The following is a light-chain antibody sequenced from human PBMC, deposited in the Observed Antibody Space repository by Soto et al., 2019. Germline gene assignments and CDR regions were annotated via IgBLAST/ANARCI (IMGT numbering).Light chain of an antibody. Sequence: EIVMTQSPATLSVSPGERATLSCRASQNVNSNLAWYQQKPGQAPRLLIYGASTRATGIPARFSGSGSGTEFTISISSLQSEDFAVYYCQQYNSWPLAFGGGTRVEIK. J-gene: IGKJ4*01. V-gene: IGKV3-15*01. CDR2: GAS. CDR3: QQYNSWPLA. CDR1: QNVNSN.